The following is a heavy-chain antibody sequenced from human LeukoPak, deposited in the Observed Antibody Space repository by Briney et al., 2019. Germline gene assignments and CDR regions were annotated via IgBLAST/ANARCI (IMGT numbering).Heavy chain of an antibody. CDR1: GFTFEDYG. CDR3: ARDMAYCSSTSCPLGY. D-gene: IGHD2-2*01. V-gene: IGHV3-20*04. CDR2: ISWGGGST. Sequence: GGSLTFSCAASGFTFEDYGMSWVRQAPGKGLEGVSGISWGGGSTGSADSVKGRFTISRDIAKNSLYLQMNSLRAEDTALYYCARDMAYCSSTSCPLGYWGQGTLVTVSS. J-gene: IGHJ4*02.